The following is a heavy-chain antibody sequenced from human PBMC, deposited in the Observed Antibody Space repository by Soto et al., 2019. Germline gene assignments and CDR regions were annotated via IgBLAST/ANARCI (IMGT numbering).Heavy chain of an antibody. V-gene: IGHV3-20*04. CDR2: INWSGDNT. D-gene: IGHD2-2*01. CDR3: ARALGYCNNASCCYFFDY. CDR1: GFTFGDSG. Sequence: GGSLRLSCEASGFTFGDSGMSWVRQAPGQGLEWVSGINWSGDNTGYADSVKGRFTISRENAKNSLYLQMNSLRAEDTAFYYCARALGYCNNASCCYFFDYWGQGALVTVSS. J-gene: IGHJ4*02.